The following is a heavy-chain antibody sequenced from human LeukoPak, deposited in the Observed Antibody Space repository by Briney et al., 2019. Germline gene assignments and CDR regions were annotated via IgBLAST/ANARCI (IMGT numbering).Heavy chain of an antibody. CDR2: ISYDGSNK. Sequence: PGGSLRLSCAASGFTFSSYGMHWVRQAPGKGLEWVAAISYDGSNKYYADSVKGRFTISRDNSKNTLYLQMNSLRAEDTAVYYCARGGVRSPSDNWFDPWGQGTLVTVSS. J-gene: IGHJ5*02. D-gene: IGHD2-8*01. CDR3: ARGGVRSPSDNWFDP. V-gene: IGHV3-30*03. CDR1: GFTFSSYG.